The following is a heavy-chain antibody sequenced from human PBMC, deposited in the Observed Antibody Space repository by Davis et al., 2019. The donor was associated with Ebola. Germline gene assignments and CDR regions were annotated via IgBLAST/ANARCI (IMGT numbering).Heavy chain of an antibody. CDR2: IYYSGST. CDR1: GGSISSYY. D-gene: IGHD3-10*01. J-gene: IGHJ4*02. V-gene: IGHV4-59*01. CDR3: ARLYGSGSYYFDY. Sequence: GSLTLSCTVSGGSISSYYWRWIRQPPGKGLEWIGYIYYSGSTNYNPSLKSRVTISVDTSKNQFSLKLSSVTAADTAVYYCARLYGSGSYYFDYWGQGTLVTVSS.